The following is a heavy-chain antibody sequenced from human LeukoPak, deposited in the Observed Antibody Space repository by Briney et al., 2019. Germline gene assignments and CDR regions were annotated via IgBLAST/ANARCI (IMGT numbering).Heavy chain of an antibody. V-gene: IGHV4-59*08. CDR1: GGSISSYY. J-gene: IGHJ4*02. CDR2: SYYSGST. D-gene: IGHD2-15*01. CDR3: ASVRASLGSVDY. Sequence: SETLSLTCTVSGGSISSYYWSWIRQPPGKGLEWIGCSYYSGSTNYNPSLKSRVTISVDTSKNQFSLTLSSVTAADTAVYYCASVRASLGSVDYWGQGTLVTVSS.